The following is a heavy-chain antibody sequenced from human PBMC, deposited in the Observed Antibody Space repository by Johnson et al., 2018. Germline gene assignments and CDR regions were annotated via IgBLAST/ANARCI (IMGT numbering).Heavy chain of an antibody. Sequence: VQLVESGGGLVQPGRSLRLSCAASGFTFDDYGMHLVRQAPGKGLEWVSGISRNSGSRGYAASVKGRFTISRDNAKNSLYLQMNSVRAEDTALYYCAKDKVTGGTYSEPRGRYYYYYYMDVWGKGTTVNVSS. D-gene: IGHD1-26*01. J-gene: IGHJ6*03. CDR1: GFTFDDYG. V-gene: IGHV3-9*01. CDR3: AKDKVTGGTYSEPRGRYYYYYYMDV. CDR2: ISRNSGSR.